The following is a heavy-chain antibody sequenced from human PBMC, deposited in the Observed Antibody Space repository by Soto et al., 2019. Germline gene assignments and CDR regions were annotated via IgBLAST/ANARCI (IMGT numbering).Heavy chain of an antibody. CDR3: AADPGYSYGTQPYYNSGMDL. J-gene: IGHJ6*02. V-gene: IGHV1-58*01. CDR1: GYAFSSCA. CDR2: IVVGRGNT. D-gene: IGHD5-18*01. Sequence: GASVRVSCKGSGYAFSSCAVQWVRQAHGQSLEWIGWIVVGRGNTNYAQKFQGRVTITRDKSTSTAYMELSSLRSEDTAVYYCAADPGYSYGTQPYYNSGMDLWGQGTTVTVSS.